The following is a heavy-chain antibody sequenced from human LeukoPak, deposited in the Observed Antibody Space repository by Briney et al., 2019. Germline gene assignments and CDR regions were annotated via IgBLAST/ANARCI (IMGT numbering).Heavy chain of an antibody. V-gene: IGHV3-23*01. CDR2: ISGSGEST. CDR1: GFTFSDYA. J-gene: IGHJ4*02. D-gene: IGHD2-21*01. Sequence: GGSLRLSCAASGFTFSDYAMTWVRQAPGKGLEWASVISGSGESTNYADSVRGRFTISRDNVHNTLYLQMHSLRAEDTAVYYCARVSDCGGDCYPGLFDYWGQGTLVTVSS. CDR3: ARVSDCGGDCYPGLFDY.